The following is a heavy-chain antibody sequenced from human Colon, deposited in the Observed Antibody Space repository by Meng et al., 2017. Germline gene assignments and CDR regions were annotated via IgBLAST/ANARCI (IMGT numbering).Heavy chain of an antibody. CDR1: GFTFSSYG. Sequence: SCAASGFTFSSYGMHWVRQAPGKGLEWVAIIWFDGSKKYYTDAVKGRFTISRDNSKNTLYLQMNSLRAEDTAVYYCARRYYYDSSGDYYYHYAMDVWGQGPTVTVSS. J-gene: IGHJ6*02. CDR3: ARRYYYDSSGDYYYHYAMDV. D-gene: IGHD3-22*01. CDR2: IWFDGSKK. V-gene: IGHV3-33*01.